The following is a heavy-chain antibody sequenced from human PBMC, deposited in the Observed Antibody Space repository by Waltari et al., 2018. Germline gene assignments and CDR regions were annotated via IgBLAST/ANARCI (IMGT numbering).Heavy chain of an antibody. J-gene: IGHJ4*02. D-gene: IGHD6-19*01. CDR3: AKDRRAVAGTTFDY. CDR2: ISGSGGST. V-gene: IGHV3-23*04. Sequence: EVQLVESGGGSVQPGGSLRLSCAASGFTFSSYAISLVRQAPGKGVEWVSAISGSGGSTYYADSVKGRFTISRDNSKNTLYLQMNSLRAEDTAVYYCAKDRRAVAGTTFDYWGQGTLVTVSS. CDR1: GFTFSSYA.